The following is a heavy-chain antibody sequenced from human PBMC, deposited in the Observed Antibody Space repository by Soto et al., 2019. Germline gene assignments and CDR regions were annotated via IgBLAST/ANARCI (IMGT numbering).Heavy chain of an antibody. Sequence: EVQLVESGGGLVQPGRSLRLSCAASGFTFDDYAMHWVRQAPGKGLEWVSGISWNSGSIGYADSVKGRFTISRDNAKNSLYLQMNSLRAEDTALYYCAKGGIYDFWSGGSFDYWGQGTLVTVSS. D-gene: IGHD3-3*01. J-gene: IGHJ4*02. V-gene: IGHV3-9*01. CDR1: GFTFDDYA. CDR2: ISWNSGSI. CDR3: AKGGIYDFWSGGSFDY.